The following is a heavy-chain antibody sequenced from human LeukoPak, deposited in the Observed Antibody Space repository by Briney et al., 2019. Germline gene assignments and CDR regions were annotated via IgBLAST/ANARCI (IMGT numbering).Heavy chain of an antibody. V-gene: IGHV3-23*01. CDR3: AKGRAGNYYYDSSDS. D-gene: IGHD3-22*01. CDR1: GFTFSNYA. J-gene: IGHJ5*01. CDR2: ISGGGGDT. Sequence: PGGSLRLSCAASGFTFSNYAMSWVRQAPGKGLERVSAISGGGGDTYYADSVKGRFTISRDNSKNTLYLQMNSLRAEDTAVYYCAKGRAGNYYYDSSDSWGQGTLVTVSS.